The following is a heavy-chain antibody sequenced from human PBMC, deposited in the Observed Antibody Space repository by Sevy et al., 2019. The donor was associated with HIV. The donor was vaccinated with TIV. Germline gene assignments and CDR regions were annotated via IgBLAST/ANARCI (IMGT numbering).Heavy chain of an antibody. V-gene: IGHV3-33*01. J-gene: IGHJ4*02. CDR3: ARDGRGPITMIAD. CDR2: IWYDGSNK. CDR1: GFTFSSYG. Sequence: GGSLRLSCAASGFTFSSYGMHWVRQAPGKGLEWVAVIWYDGSNKYYADSVKGRFTISRDNSKNTLYLQMNSLRAEDTAVYYCARDGRGPITMIADWGQGTLVTVSS. D-gene: IGHD3-22*01.